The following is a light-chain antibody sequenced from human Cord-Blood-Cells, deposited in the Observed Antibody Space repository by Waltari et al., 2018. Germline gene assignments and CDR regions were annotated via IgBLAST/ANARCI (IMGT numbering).Light chain of an antibody. J-gene: IGLJ3*02. V-gene: IGLV1-44*01. Sequence: QSVLTQPPSASGTPGQRVTIPCSGSSSNIGSNTVNWYQQLPGTAPKLLIYSNNQRPSVVPDRFSGSKSGTSASLAISGLQSEDEADYYCAAWDDSLNGWVFGGGTKLTV. CDR3: AAWDDSLNGWV. CDR1: SSNIGSNT. CDR2: SNN.